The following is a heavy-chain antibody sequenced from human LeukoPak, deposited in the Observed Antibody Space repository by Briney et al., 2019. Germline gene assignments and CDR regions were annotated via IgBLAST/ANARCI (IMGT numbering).Heavy chain of an antibody. J-gene: IGHJ3*02. CDR2: ISWNSGSI. CDR1: GFTFDDYA. CDR3: ARDRLSHAFDI. D-gene: IGHD3-16*02. Sequence: GGSLRLSCAASGFTFDDYAMHWVRQAPGKGLEWVSGISWNSGSIGYADSVKGRFTISRDNAKNSLYLQMNSLRAEDTAVYYCARDRLSHAFDIWGQGTMVTVSS. V-gene: IGHV3-9*01.